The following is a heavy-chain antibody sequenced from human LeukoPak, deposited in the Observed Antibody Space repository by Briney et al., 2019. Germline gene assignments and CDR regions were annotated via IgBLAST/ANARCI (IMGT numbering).Heavy chain of an antibody. J-gene: IGHJ5*02. Sequence: GGSLRLSCAASGFTFSDYYMSWIRQAAGKGLEWVSYISSSSSYTNYADSVKGRFTISRDNAKNSLYLQMNSLRAEDTAVYYCARGIAGCSGGSCYSGSWFEPWGQGTLVTVSS. CDR1: GFTFSDYY. V-gene: IGHV3-11*05. D-gene: IGHD2-15*01. CDR3: ARGIAGCSGGSCYSGSWFEP. CDR2: ISSSSSYT.